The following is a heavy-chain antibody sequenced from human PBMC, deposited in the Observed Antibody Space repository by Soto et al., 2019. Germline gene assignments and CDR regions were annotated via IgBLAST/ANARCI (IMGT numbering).Heavy chain of an antibody. J-gene: IGHJ3*02. D-gene: IGHD3-16*01. V-gene: IGHV1-2*04. CDR3: AIIMTHSDSFDI. CDR1: GYSFAGFY. CDR2: ISSNSGAT. Sequence: GASVKVSCKASGYSFAGFYIHWMRQAPGQGLEWVGSISSNSGATTYAQKFQDSVAMTRDTSVSTAYMDLNRLTSDDTAIYYCAIIMTHSDSFDIWGQGTMVTVS.